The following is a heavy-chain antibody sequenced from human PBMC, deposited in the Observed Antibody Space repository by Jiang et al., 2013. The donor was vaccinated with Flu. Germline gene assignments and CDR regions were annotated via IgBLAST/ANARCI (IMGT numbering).Heavy chain of an antibody. Sequence: VQLVESGGGLVQPGGSLKLSCAASGFTVSSNYMTWVRQAPGKGLEWVSVIYSDGSTYYADSVKGRFTISRDNSKNTLYLQMNGLRAEDTALYYCARDNYYYHSSGYYRNDAFDIWGQGTMVTVSS. CDR3: ARDNYYYHSSGYYRNDAFDI. D-gene: IGHD3-22*01. J-gene: IGHJ3*02. CDR1: GFTVSSNY. V-gene: IGHV3-66*01. CDR2: IYSDGST.